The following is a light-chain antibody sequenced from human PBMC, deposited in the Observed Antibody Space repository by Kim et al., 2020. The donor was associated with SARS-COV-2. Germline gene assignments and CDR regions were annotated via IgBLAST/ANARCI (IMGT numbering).Light chain of an antibody. Sequence: ATINCKSSPSVLYSSNNKNYLAWYQQKPGQPPKLLIYWASTRESGVPDRFSGSGSGTDFTLTISSLQAEDVAFYYCQQYYSTPLTFGQGTRLEIK. CDR2: WAS. J-gene: IGKJ5*01. V-gene: IGKV4-1*01. CDR3: QQYYSTPLT. CDR1: PSVLYSSNNKNY.